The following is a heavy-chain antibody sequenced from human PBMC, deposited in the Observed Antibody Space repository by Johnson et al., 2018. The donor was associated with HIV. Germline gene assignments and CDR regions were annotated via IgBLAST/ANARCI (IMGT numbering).Heavy chain of an antibody. Sequence: YLVESGGGVVQPGRSLRLSCAASGFTVSSNYMSWVRQAPGKGLEWVSVIYSGGSTYYADSVKGRFTISRDNSKNTLYLQMNSLRAEDTAVYYCAKDSMGFNWNQFEAFDIWGQGTMVTVSS. D-gene: IGHD1-20*01. V-gene: IGHV3-66*02. CDR3: AKDSMGFNWNQFEAFDI. J-gene: IGHJ3*02. CDR1: GFTVSSNY. CDR2: IYSGGST.